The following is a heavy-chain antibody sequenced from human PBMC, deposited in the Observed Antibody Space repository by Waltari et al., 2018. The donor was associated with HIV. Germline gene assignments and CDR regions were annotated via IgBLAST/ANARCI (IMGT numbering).Heavy chain of an antibody. Sequence: QVQLVQSGAEMKKPGASVKVSCKASGYTFTCYDINWVRQATGQGLEWMGWMNPNSGNTGYAQKFQGRVTMTRNTSISTAYMELSSLRSEDTAVYYCARVLRVAARKIAGDGMDVWGQGTTVTVSS. D-gene: IGHD6-6*01. J-gene: IGHJ6*02. CDR2: MNPNSGNT. V-gene: IGHV1-8*01. CDR1: GYTFTCYD. CDR3: ARVLRVAARKIAGDGMDV.